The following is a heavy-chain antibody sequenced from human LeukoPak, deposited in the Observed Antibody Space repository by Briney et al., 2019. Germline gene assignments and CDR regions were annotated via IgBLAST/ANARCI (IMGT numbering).Heavy chain of an antibody. CDR3: ARDGSGTYYNC. Sequence: SQTLSLTCAISGDSVSSNSAAWHWIRQSPSRGLEWLGRTYYRSQWYYDYAVSLKSRISVIPDPSNNQFSLQLNSVTPEDTAVYYCARDGSGTYYNCWGQGTLVTVSS. V-gene: IGHV6-1*01. CDR2: TYYRSQWYY. J-gene: IGHJ4*02. D-gene: IGHD3-10*01. CDR1: GDSVSSNSAA.